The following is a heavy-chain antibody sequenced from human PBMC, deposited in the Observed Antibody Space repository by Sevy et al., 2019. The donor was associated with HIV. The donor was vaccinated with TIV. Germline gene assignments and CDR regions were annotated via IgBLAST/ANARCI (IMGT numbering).Heavy chain of an antibody. Sequence: ASVKVSCKASGYTFTNYYLHWVRQAPGQGLEWMGIINPNDGSTSYAQKFQGRVTMTRDTSTSTVYMELRSLRSDDTAVYYCARVKQWLVIGGYFDYWGQGTLVTVSS. CDR1: GYTFTNYY. CDR3: ARVKQWLVIGGYFDY. V-gene: IGHV1-46*01. J-gene: IGHJ4*02. D-gene: IGHD6-19*01. CDR2: INPNDGST.